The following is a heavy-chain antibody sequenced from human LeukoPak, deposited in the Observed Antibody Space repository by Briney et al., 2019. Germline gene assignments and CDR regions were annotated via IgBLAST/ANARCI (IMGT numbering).Heavy chain of an antibody. Sequence: PEALSLSCAVYGRSFSGYYWSWIRQPPGKGLEWVGEINHSGSTNYNPSLKSRGTILVDTSNNQFALKLSSVTAADTAVYYYAREGPYNWNCFDYWGQGNLVTVSS. J-gene: IGHJ4*02. V-gene: IGHV4-34*01. CDR1: GRSFSGYY. CDR3: AREGPYNWNCFDY. D-gene: IGHD1-20*01. CDR2: INHSGST.